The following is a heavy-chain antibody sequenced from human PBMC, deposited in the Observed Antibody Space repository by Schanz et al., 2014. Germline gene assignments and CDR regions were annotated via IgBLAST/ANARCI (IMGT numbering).Heavy chain of an antibody. V-gene: IGHV1-46*01. D-gene: IGHD2-2*02. CDR2: INPTGGST. J-gene: IGHJ6*03. CDR3: AGTYCSSTSCYTGYYYMDV. CDR1: GYTFISYF. Sequence: QVQLIQSGAEVKKPGASVKVSCTASGYTFISYFIHWVRQAPGQGLEWMGIINPTGGSTSYAQRFQGRVTVTRDTSTSTAYMELTSLRSEDTAVYYCAGTYCSSTSCYTGYYYMDVWGKGTTXTVSS.